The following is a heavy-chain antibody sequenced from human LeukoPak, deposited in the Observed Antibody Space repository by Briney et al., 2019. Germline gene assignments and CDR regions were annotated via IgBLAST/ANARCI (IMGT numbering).Heavy chain of an antibody. Sequence: GGSLRLSCAASGFTFSSYAMSWVRQAPGKGLERVSAISGSGGSTYYADSVKGRFTISRDNSKNTLYLQMNSLRAEDTAVYYCAKLTTVTTTLKYYFDYWGQGTLVTVSS. J-gene: IGHJ4*02. CDR1: GFTFSSYA. CDR2: ISGSGGST. V-gene: IGHV3-23*01. D-gene: IGHD4-17*01. CDR3: AKLTTVTTTLKYYFDY.